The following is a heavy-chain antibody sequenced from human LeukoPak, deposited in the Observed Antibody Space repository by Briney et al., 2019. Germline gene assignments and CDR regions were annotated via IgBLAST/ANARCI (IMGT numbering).Heavy chain of an antibody. CDR2: IYHSGST. Sequence: SETLSLTCTVSGYSISSGYYWGWIRQPPGKGLEWIGSIYHSGSTYYNPSLKSRVTISVDTSKSQFSLKLSSVTAADTAVYYCARDRSISVIAHAFHIWGQGTMVTVSS. V-gene: IGHV4-38-2*02. CDR3: ARDRSISVIAHAFHI. D-gene: IGHD3-22*01. J-gene: IGHJ3*02. CDR1: GYSISSGYY.